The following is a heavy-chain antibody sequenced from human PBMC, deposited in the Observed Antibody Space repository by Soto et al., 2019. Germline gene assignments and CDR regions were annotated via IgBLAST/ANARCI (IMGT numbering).Heavy chain of an antibody. CDR3: ARHGMAAVTQ. V-gene: IGHV4-59*08. CDR2: INYSGST. Sequence: SETLSLTCTVSGGSISGYYWSWIRQPPGKRLEWIGYINYSGSTNYNPSLKRQITISVDTSKKQYSLNQGSVTAADTAVYYCARHGMAAVTQWGRGTLVTVSS. CDR1: GGSISGYY. J-gene: IGHJ4*02. D-gene: IGHD4-4*01.